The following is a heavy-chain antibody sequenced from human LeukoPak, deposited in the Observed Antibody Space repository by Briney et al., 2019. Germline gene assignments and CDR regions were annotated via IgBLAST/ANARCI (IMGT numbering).Heavy chain of an antibody. D-gene: IGHD6-19*01. CDR2: IYSGGST. V-gene: IGHV3-53*01. J-gene: IGHJ6*03. CDR1: GFTVSSNY. CDR3: ARDQRGPEAPSSGWYGKYYYYYMDV. Sequence: GGSLRPSCAASGFTVSSNYMSWVRQAPGKGLEWGSVIYSGGSTYYADSVQCRFTISRDNPKNTLYLQMNSLRAEDTAVYYCARDQRGPEAPSSGWYGKYYYYYMDVWGKGTTVTVSS.